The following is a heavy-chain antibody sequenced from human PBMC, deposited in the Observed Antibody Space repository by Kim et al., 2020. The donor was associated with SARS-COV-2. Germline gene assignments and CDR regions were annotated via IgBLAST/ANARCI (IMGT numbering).Heavy chain of an antibody. CDR2: ISWNGGTT. CDR3: AKDVSFGGGDPQGMDV. V-gene: IGHV3-43*02. D-gene: IGHD3-10*01. CDR1: GFTLEDYA. J-gene: IGHJ6*02. Sequence: GGSLRLSCAASGFTLEDYAMYWVRQAPGKGLEWFSRISWNGGTTFYADSVKGRFTISRDNSKNSLFLQMNSLRPEDTALYYCAKDVSFGGGDPQGMDVGGPGTTVTVAS.